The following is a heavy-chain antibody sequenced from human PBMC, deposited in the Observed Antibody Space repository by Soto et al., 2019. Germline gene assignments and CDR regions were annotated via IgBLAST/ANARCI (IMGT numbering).Heavy chain of an antibody. CDR2: INHSGST. V-gene: IGHV4-34*01. J-gene: IGHJ5*02. Sequence: PSETLSLTCAVYGGSFSGYYWSWIRQPPGKGLEWIGEINHSGSTNYNPSLKSRVTISVDTSKNQFSLKLSSVTAADTAVYYCAKRGHFSNWLDHWGQGTLVTVSS. CDR1: GGSFSGYY. CDR3: AKRGHFSNWLDH.